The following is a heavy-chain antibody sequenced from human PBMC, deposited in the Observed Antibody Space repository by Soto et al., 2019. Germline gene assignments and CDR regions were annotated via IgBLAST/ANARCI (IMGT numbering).Heavy chain of an antibody. D-gene: IGHD5-18*01. CDR2: ISAYNGNT. CDR1: SYTFTSYG. Sequence: ASVKVSCKASSYTFTSYGISWVRQAPGQGLEWMGWISAYNGNTNYAQKLQGRVTMTTDTSTSTAYMELGSLRSDDTAVYYCARLRDTYYYYGMDVWGQGTTVTVSS. CDR3: ARLRDTYYYYGMDV. J-gene: IGHJ6*02. V-gene: IGHV1-18*01.